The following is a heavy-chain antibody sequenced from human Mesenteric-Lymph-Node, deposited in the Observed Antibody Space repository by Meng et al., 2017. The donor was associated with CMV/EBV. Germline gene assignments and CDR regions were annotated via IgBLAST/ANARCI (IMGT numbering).Heavy chain of an antibody. CDR1: GFNVSSNE. J-gene: IGHJ4*02. CDR3: ARDRSIVGAIYYFDY. V-gene: IGHV3-7*01. CDR2: IKQDGSEK. D-gene: IGHD1-26*01. Sequence: GESLKISCAASGFNVSSNEMSWVRQAPGKGLEWVANIKQDGSEKYYADSVKGRFTISRDNAKNSLYLQMNSLRAEDTAVYYCARDRSIVGAIYYFDYWGQGTLVTVSS.